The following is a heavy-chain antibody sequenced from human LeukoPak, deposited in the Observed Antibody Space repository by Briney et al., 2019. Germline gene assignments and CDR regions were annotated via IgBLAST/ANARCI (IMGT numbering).Heavy chain of an antibody. Sequence: QSGGSLRLSCATSGFKFDDYAMHWVRQAPGMGLEWISGITWNSGRLDYADSVKGRFTISRDGDKKSLYLQMNSLRPEDTAVYSCAKGAQQFNYFDYWGPGTLVTVSS. D-gene: IGHD4-11*01. CDR3: AKGAQQFNYFDY. CDR1: GFKFDDYA. CDR2: ITWNSGRL. V-gene: IGHV3-9*01. J-gene: IGHJ4*02.